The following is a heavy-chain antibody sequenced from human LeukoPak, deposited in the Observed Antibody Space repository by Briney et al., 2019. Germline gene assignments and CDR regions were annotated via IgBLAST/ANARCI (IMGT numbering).Heavy chain of an antibody. J-gene: IGHJ4*02. V-gene: IGHV4-39*07. CDR1: GGSISSSSYY. Sequence: SETLSLTCTVSGGSISSSSYYWGWIRQPPGKGLEWIGSIYYSGSTNYNPSLKSRVSISAATSKNQVYLKLGSVTAADTAVYYWARLLTRHDAGRDYYDSSVSVDYFDYWGQGTLVTVSS. CDR3: ARLLTRHDAGRDYYDSSVSVDYFDY. D-gene: IGHD3-22*01. CDR2: IYYSGST.